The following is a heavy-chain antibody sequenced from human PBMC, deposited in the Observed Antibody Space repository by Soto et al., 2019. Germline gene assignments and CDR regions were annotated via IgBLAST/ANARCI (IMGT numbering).Heavy chain of an antibody. Sequence: SETLSLTCTVSGGSISSYYWNWIRQPPGKGLEWIGYIYYSGSTNYNPSLKSRVTLSVDTSKNQFSLKLSSVTAADTAVYYCARQDEDSSGWYYFDYWGQGTLVTVSS. CDR1: GGSISSYY. D-gene: IGHD6-19*01. V-gene: IGHV4-59*08. J-gene: IGHJ4*02. CDR3: ARQDEDSSGWYYFDY. CDR2: IYYSGST.